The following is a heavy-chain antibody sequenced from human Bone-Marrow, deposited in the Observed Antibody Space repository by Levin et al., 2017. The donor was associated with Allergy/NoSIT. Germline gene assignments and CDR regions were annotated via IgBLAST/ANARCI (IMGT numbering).Heavy chain of an antibody. D-gene: IGHD4-17*01. CDR1: GGSISSGDYY. J-gene: IGHJ3*02. CDR3: ARSGAHDYGEAFDI. Sequence: PSETLSLTCTVSGGSISSGDYYWSWIRQPPGKGLEWIGYIYYSGSTYYNPSLKSRVTISVDTSKNQFSLKLSSVTAADTAVYYCARSGAHDYGEAFDIWGQGTMVTVSS. V-gene: IGHV4-30-4*01. CDR2: IYYSGST.